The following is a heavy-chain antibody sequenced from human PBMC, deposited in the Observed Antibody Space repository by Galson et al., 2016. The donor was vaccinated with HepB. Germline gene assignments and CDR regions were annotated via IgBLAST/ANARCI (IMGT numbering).Heavy chain of an antibody. V-gene: IGHV4-59*01. CDR3: VKVGGAGYFDP. CDR2: IYYDGST. D-gene: IGHD1-26*01. J-gene: IGHJ5*02. Sequence: LSLTCTVSGGSISSYYWTWIRRPPGKRLEWIGYIYYDGSTDYNPSLRSRVTMSVDTSKNQFSLKLSSVTAADTAVYYCVKVGGAGYFDPWGQGTLVTVSS. CDR1: GGSISSYY.